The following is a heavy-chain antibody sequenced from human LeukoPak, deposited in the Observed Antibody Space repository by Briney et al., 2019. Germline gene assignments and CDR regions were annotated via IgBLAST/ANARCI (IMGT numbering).Heavy chain of an antibody. CDR1: GFTFSSYS. CDR2: ISSSSSYI. J-gene: IGHJ5*02. CDR3: ARTVAGIYNWFDP. D-gene: IGHD6-19*01. V-gene: IGHV3-21*01. Sequence: GGSLRLSCAASGFTFSSYSMDWVRQAPGKGLEWVSSISSSSSYIYYADSVKGRFTISRDNAKNSLYLQMNSLRAEDTAVYYCARTVAGIYNWFDPWGQGTLVTVSS.